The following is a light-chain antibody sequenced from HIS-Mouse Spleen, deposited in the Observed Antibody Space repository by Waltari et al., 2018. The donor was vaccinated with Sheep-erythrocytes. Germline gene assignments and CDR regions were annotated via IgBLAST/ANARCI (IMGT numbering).Light chain of an antibody. CDR2: EVS. V-gene: IGLV2-8*01. CDR3: SSYAGSNNWV. Sequence: QSALTQPPSASGSPGQSVTISCTGTSSDVGGYNYVSWYQQHPGKAPKLMVYEVSTRPSGVPDLCSGSKAGNTASLTVSALQAEDEADYSCSSYAGSNNWVFGGGTKLTVL. CDR1: SSDVGGYNY. J-gene: IGLJ3*02.